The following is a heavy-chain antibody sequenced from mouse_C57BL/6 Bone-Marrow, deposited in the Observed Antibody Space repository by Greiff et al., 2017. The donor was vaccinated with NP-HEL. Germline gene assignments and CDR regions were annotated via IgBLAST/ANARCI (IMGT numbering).Heavy chain of an antibody. V-gene: IGHV1-50*01. J-gene: IGHJ2*01. CDR2: IDPSDSYT. CDR1: GYTFTSYW. Sequence: QVQLQHPGAELVKPGASVKLSCKASGYTFTSYWMQWVKQRPGQGLEWIGEIDPSDSYTNYNQKFKGKATLTVDTSSSTAYMQLSSLTSEDSAVYYCAREGPYYGSSGYFDYWGQGTTLTVSS. CDR3: AREGPYYGSSGYFDY. D-gene: IGHD1-1*01.